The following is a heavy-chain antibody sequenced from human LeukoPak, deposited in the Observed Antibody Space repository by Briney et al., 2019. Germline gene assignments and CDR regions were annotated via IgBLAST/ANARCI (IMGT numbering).Heavy chain of an antibody. Sequence: SETLSLTCTVSGGSISSISYYWGWIRQPPGKGLEWIGTVYYSETYYNPSLKSRVTISADTSKNQFSLKLRSVTAADTAVYYCARGKSRGSHIDYWGQGTLVTVSS. V-gene: IGHV4-39*07. J-gene: IGHJ4*02. CDR3: ARGKSRGSHIDY. CDR1: GGSISSISYY. CDR2: VYYSET. D-gene: IGHD1-26*01.